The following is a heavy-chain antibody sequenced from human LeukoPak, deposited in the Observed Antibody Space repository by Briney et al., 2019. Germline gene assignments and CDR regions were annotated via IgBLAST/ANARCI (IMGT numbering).Heavy chain of an antibody. Sequence: GASVKVSCKASGGTFSSYCISWVRQAPGKGLEWMGWIEPNSGGTKYAQNFQGRVTMTRDTSISTAYMELSRLRSDDTAVFYCARDIVGENYFDYWGQGTLVTVSS. CDR2: IEPNSGGT. J-gene: IGHJ4*02. V-gene: IGHV1-2*02. CDR1: GGTFSSYC. D-gene: IGHD1-26*01. CDR3: ARDIVGENYFDY.